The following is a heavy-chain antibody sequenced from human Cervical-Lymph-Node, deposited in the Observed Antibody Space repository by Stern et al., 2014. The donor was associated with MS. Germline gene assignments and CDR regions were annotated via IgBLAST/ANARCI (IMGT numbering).Heavy chain of an antibody. CDR2: ISKSSGAI. CDR3: ARGLASTSSPVFDY. V-gene: IGHV3-11*01. Sequence: MQLVESGGGWVKPGGSLRLSCAASGFTFSDHYMSWIRQAPGTGLEWVSYISKSSGAIYYADSVKGRFTISRDNVKNSLYLQMNSLRDEDTAVYYCARGLASTSSPVFDYWGQGTLVTVSS. CDR1: GFTFSDHY. J-gene: IGHJ4*02. D-gene: IGHD6-6*01.